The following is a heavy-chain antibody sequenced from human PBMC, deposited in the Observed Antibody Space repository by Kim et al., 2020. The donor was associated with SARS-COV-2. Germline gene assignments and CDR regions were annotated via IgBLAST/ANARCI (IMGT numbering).Heavy chain of an antibody. CDR3: ARHHHNPAFDY. Sequence: SETLSLTCTVSGGSISSSSPYYWGWIRQPPGKGLEWIGSIHYSGSTYYNPSPEGRVTISVDTSKNQYSLKLSSVTAADTAVYYCARHHHNPAFDYWGQGTLVTVSS. CDR1: GGSISSSSPYY. D-gene: IGHD1-20*01. CDR2: IHYSGST. V-gene: IGHV4-39*01. J-gene: IGHJ4*02.